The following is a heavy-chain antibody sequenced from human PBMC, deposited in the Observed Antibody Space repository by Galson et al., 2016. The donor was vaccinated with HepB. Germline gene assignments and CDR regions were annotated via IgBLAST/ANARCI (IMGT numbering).Heavy chain of an antibody. D-gene: IGHD1-7*01. J-gene: IGHJ3*02. V-gene: IGHV3-74*01. CDR1: GFTFNDYW. CDR2: INNDGSSS. Sequence: SLRLSCAASGFTFNDYWMHWVRQAPGRGLDWVSRINNDGSSSTYADSVKGRFTISRDNAKNTLYLQMNSLRAEDTTVYYCVRDMYGNYFAFDIWGQGTMVTVSS. CDR3: VRDMYGNYFAFDI.